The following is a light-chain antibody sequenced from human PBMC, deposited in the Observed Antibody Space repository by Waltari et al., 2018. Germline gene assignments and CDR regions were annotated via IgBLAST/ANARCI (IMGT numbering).Light chain of an antibody. J-gene: IGKJ3*01. CDR1: QSVSSY. CDR3: HQGFT. CDR2: DAS. V-gene: IGKV3-11*01. Sequence: EIVLTQSPATLSLSPGARATLSCRASQSVSSYLAWYPQKPGQAPRLLIYDASNRATGIPARFSGSGSGTDFTLTISSLEPEDFAVYYCHQGFTFGPGTKVDIK.